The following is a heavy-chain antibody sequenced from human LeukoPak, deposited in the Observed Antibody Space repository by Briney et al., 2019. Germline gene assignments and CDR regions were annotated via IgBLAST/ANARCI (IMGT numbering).Heavy chain of an antibody. V-gene: IGHV3-11*01. D-gene: IGHD6-13*01. CDR2: ITNSGYTV. J-gene: IGHJ4*02. CDR1: GFTFDDYF. CDR3: ARSRARIAAAVYYFDY. Sequence: GGSLRLSCAAAGFTFDDYFMGWVRQAPGKGLEWVSYITNSGYTVYYADSVRGRFTISKDNAKNSLYLHMSGLRAEDTAVYYCARSRARIAAAVYYFDYWGQGTPVTVSS.